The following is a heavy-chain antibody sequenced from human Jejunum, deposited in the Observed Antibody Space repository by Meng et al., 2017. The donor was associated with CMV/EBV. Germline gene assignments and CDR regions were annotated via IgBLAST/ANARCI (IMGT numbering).Heavy chain of an antibody. CDR1: WKNYTDQH. CDR2: VDPEDGET. Sequence: SWKNYTDQHIHWKKEAPGKGLEWMGLVDPEDGETRYADKSQGRVTISADTSTKTIYVDLSSLRSEDTAVYFCALGLYSSSWYFDLWGRGTLVTVSS. D-gene: IGHD1-26*01. J-gene: IGHJ2*01. CDR3: ALGLYSSSWYFDL. V-gene: IGHV1-69-2*01.